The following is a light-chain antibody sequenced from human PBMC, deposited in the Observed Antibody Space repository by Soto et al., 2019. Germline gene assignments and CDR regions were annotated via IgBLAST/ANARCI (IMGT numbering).Light chain of an antibody. Sequence: DFQMTQSPSTLSASVGDRVTITCRASESINTWLAWSQQKPGQAPKVLISDASSLESGVPSRFSGSVSGTAFALPISSLQPDDFATYYCWHQWTFGQGTKVDIK. CDR3: WHQWT. V-gene: IGKV1-5*01. CDR1: ESINTW. CDR2: DAS. J-gene: IGKJ1*01.